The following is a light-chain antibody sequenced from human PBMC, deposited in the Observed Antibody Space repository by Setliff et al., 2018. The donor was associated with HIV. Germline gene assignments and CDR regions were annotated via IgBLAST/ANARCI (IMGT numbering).Light chain of an antibody. CDR1: SSDVGGYNY. Sequence: QSALTQPPSASGSPGQSVTISCTGTSSDVGGYNYVSWYQQHPGKAPKVMIYEVNKRPSGVPDRFSGSKSGNTASLTVSGLQADDAADYYCSSYAGGNNMVFGGGTKVTVL. CDR2: EVN. J-gene: IGLJ3*02. CDR3: SSYAGGNNMV. V-gene: IGLV2-8*01.